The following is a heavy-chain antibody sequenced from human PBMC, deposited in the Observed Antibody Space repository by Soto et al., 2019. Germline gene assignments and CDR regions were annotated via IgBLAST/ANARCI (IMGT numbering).Heavy chain of an antibody. CDR3: ASKGGLGVWLDAFDI. D-gene: IGHD2-8*01. J-gene: IGHJ3*02. CDR1: GFTFSRYW. V-gene: IGHV3-7*01. CDR2: IKQAGSEK. Sequence: EVQLVESGGGLVQPGGSLRLSCAASGFTFSRYWMSWVRQSPGKGLELVANIKQAGSEKYHVDSVMDRFTISRDNAKNSLYRQMNRLRAEATAVYYCASKGGLGVWLDAFDIWGQGTMVTVSS.